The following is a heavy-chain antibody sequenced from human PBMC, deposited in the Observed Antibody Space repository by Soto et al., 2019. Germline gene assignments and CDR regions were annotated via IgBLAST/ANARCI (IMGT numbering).Heavy chain of an antibody. CDR1: EFSFRSYW. CDR3: ARVGRYGWDFDH. J-gene: IGHJ4*02. D-gene: IGHD5-18*01. CDR2: INEDGSQK. V-gene: IGHV3-7*01. Sequence: GGSLRLSCAASEFSFRSYWMTWVRQAPGKGLEWVALINEDGSQKYYVGSVKGRFIISRDNAKESVYMQMDSLRAGDTAVYFCARVGRYGWDFDHWGQGTLVTVYS.